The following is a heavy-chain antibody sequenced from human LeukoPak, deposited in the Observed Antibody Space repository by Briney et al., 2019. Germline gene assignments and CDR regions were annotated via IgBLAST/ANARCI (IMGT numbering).Heavy chain of an antibody. CDR1: GFTFSDYY. CDR2: IISGSTI. Sequence: GGSLRLSCAASGFTFSDYYMSWIRQAPGKGLEWVSYIISGSTIYYADSVKGRFTIPRDNAKNSLYLQMNSLRAEDTAVYYCARARVTAYTSMVTAIDYWGQGTLVTVSS. V-gene: IGHV3-11*04. J-gene: IGHJ4*02. CDR3: ARARVTAYTSMVTAIDY. D-gene: IGHD5-18*01.